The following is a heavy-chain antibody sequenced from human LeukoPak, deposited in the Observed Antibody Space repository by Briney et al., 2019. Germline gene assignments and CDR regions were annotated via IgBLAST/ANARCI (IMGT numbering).Heavy chain of an antibody. Sequence: PGGSLRLSCAASGFTLSDHYMDWVRQAPGKGLEWVGRTRNKANSYTTEYAASVKGRFTISRDDSKNSLYVQMNSLKTEDTAVYYCARGGYGFDYWGQGTLVTVSS. D-gene: IGHD5-18*01. CDR3: ARGGYGFDY. CDR2: TRNKANSYTT. CDR1: GFTLSDHY. J-gene: IGHJ4*02. V-gene: IGHV3-72*01.